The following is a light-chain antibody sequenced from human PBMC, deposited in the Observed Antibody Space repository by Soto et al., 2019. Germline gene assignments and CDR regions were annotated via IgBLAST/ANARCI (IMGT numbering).Light chain of an antibody. V-gene: IGKV3-15*01. CDR3: QQYNSWPPLT. Sequence: EIVMTQSPATLYVSPGERATLSCRASQSVGTSLAWYQHKPGHAPRLLIYAASTRATGIPARFSGSGCGTEFTLSISSLQSEDFALYYCQQYNSWPPLTFGGGTKVEIK. CDR1: QSVGTS. CDR2: AAS. J-gene: IGKJ4*01.